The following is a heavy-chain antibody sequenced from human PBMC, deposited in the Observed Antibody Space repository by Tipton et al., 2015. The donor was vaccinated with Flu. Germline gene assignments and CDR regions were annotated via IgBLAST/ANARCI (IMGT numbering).Heavy chain of an antibody. CDR1: GDSISSYY. J-gene: IGHJ2*01. CDR3: ARDRGPPWYFDL. CDR2: IYYSGST. V-gene: IGHV4-59*01. Sequence: TLSLTCTVSGDSISSYYWSWIRQPPGKGLEWIGYIYYSGSTNYNPSLKSRVTISVDTSKNQFSLKLSSVTAADTAVYYCARDRGPPWYFDLWGRGTLVTVSS.